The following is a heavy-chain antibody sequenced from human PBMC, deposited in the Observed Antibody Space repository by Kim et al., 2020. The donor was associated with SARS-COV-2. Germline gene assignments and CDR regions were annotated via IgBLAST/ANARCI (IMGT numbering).Heavy chain of an antibody. CDR3: ARLVRRSRSSWFDP. D-gene: IGHD1-26*01. Sequence: NPSLKRRVTRPVDTSKNQFSLKLSSVNAADTALYYCARLVRRSRSSWFDPWGQGTLVTVSS. J-gene: IGHJ5*02. V-gene: IGHV4-61*07.